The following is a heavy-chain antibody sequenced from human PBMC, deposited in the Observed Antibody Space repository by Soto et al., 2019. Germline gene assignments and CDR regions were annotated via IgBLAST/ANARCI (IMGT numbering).Heavy chain of an antibody. CDR1: GFTFSSYS. J-gene: IGHJ6*02. CDR3: AKVGDFWSGPNTDRYYYYGMGV. V-gene: IGHV3-48*01. CDR2: ISTSSSTI. D-gene: IGHD3-3*01. Sequence: PGGSLRLSCAASGFTFSSYSMNWVRQAPGKGLEWVSYISTSSSTIYYADSVKGRFTISRDNSKNTLYLQMNSLRAEDTAVYYCAKVGDFWSGPNTDRYYYYGMGVWGQGTTVTVSS.